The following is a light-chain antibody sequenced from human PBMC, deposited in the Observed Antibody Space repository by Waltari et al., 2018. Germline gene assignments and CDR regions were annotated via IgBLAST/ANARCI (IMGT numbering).Light chain of an antibody. CDR1: QSISKY. CDR2: HAS. J-gene: IGKJ1*01. CDR3: QHYVSLPVT. Sequence: EIVLTQSPGTLSLSSGERATLSCRTSQSISKYLAWYQQKPGQAPRLLIYHASSRATGIPDRFSCSGSGTDFSLTISRLEPEDFAVYYCQHYVSLPVTFGQGTKVEIK. V-gene: IGKV3-20*01.